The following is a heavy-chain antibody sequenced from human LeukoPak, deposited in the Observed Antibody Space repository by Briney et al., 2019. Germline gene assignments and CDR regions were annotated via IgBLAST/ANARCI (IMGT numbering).Heavy chain of an antibody. CDR2: IYSGGST. V-gene: IGHV3-53*01. D-gene: IGHD3-22*01. CDR3: ARDSIHPYYYDSSGYSEI. J-gene: IGHJ4*02. Sequence: PGGSLRLSCAPAGFTVSSNYMSWVRKAPGKVLEWVSVIYSGGSTYYADSVKGRFTISRDNSKNTLYLQMNSLRAEDTAVYYCARDSIHPYYYDSSGYSEIWGQGTQVTVSS. CDR1: GFTVSSNY.